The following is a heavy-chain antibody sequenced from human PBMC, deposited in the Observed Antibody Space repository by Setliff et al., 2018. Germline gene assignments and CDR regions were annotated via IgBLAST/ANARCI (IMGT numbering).Heavy chain of an antibody. CDR1: GGSISSSSYY. J-gene: IGHJ6*03. D-gene: IGHD6-19*01. V-gene: IGHV4-39*07. CDR2: IYHSGST. Sequence: SETLSLTCTVSGGSISSSSYYWGWIRQPPGKGLEWIGSIYHSGSTYYNPSLKSRVTISVDTSKNQFSLKLSSVTAADTAVYYCARGFAAEYSSGWGTWYYYYYMDVWGKGTTVTVSS. CDR3: ARGFAAEYSSGWGTWYYYYYMDV.